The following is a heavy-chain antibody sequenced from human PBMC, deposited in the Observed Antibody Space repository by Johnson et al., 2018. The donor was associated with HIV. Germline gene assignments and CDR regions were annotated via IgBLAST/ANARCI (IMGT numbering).Heavy chain of an antibody. CDR1: GFSFSSFA. Sequence: QMQLVESGGGVVQPGGSLRLSCVASGFSFSSFAMHWVRQAPGKGLQWVAVMSFDETNSYDSDSVDVKGRFTISRDNSKNTLYLQMNSLRAEDTAVYYCASVPMIVVLDGAFDIWGQGTMVTVSS. J-gene: IGHJ3*02. CDR2: MSFDETNS. V-gene: IGHV3-30*14. CDR3: ASVPMIVVLDGAFDI. D-gene: IGHD3-22*01.